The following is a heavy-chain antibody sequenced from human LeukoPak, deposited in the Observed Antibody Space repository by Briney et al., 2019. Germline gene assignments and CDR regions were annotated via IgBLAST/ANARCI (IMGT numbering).Heavy chain of an antibody. Sequence: GGSLRLSCAASGFTFSSYGMHWVRQAPGKGLEWVAVISYDGSNKYYADSVKGRFTISRDNSKNTLYLQMNSLRAEDTAVYYCARDADIRALDYWGQGTLVTVSS. V-gene: IGHV3-33*05. CDR1: GFTFSSYG. CDR2: ISYDGSNK. CDR3: ARDADIRALDY. J-gene: IGHJ4*02.